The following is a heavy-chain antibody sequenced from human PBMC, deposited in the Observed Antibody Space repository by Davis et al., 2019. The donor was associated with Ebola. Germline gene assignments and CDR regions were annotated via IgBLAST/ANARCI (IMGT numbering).Heavy chain of an antibody. D-gene: IGHD3-3*01. J-gene: IGHJ3*02. CDR2: ISSSSSYI. Sequence: GESLKISCAASGFTFSSYSMNWVRQAPGKGLEWVSSISSSSSYIYYADSVKGRFTISRDNAKNSLYLQMNSLRAEDTAVYYCARELTLIFGVVIPGAFDIWGQGTMVTVSS. CDR3: ARELTLIFGVVIPGAFDI. CDR1: GFTFSSYS. V-gene: IGHV3-21*01.